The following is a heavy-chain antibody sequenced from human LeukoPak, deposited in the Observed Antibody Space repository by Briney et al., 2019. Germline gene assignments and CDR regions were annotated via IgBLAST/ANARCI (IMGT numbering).Heavy chain of an antibody. CDR1: GGSISSSSYY. D-gene: IGHD6-13*01. CDR2: IYYSGST. CDR3: ARGRGSSWPFGY. Sequence: SETLSLTCTVSGGSISSSSYYWGWIRQPPGKGLEWIGSIYYSGSTNYNPSLKSRVTISVDTSKNQFSLKLSSVTAADTAVYYCARGRGSSWPFGYWGQGTLVTVSS. J-gene: IGHJ4*02. V-gene: IGHV4-39*07.